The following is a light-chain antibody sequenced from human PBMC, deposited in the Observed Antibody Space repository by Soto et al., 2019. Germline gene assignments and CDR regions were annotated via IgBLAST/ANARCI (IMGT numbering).Light chain of an antibody. V-gene: IGKV2D-29*01. CDR2: EVS. CDR1: QSLLHTDGKTH. Sequence: DFVMTQTPLSLSVTPGQPASISYKSSQSLLHTDGKTHLYWVLQKPGQPPQLLIYEVSNRFSGVSDRYIGSGSGTDFTLKISRVEAEDVGVYYCMQNKQPPYTFGQWTKLEIK. J-gene: IGKJ2*01. CDR3: MQNKQPPYT.